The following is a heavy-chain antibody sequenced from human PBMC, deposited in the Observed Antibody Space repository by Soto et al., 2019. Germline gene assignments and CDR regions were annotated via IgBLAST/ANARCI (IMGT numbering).Heavy chain of an antibody. CDR2: INPNGGST. CDR3: AADIVGAYYIDE. CDR1: ADTFTSYY. Sequence: AAVKVSCTSPADTFTSYYIHWVRQAPGHGLEWMGIINPNGGSTRFAQTFQGRITMTTDTSTSTAYMELRSLRSEDTAVYYGAADIVGAYYIDEWCEGRLLTVFS. J-gene: IGHJ4*02. D-gene: IGHD1-26*01. V-gene: IGHV1-46*01.